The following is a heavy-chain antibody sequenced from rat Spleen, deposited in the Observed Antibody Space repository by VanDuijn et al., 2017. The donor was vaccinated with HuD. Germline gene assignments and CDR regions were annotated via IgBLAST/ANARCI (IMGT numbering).Heavy chain of an antibody. J-gene: IGHJ2*01. V-gene: IGHV5-58*01. CDR1: GFTFSSYW. CDR2: INPDGGHT. CDR3: AVSGYGY. D-gene: IGHD4-3*01. Sequence: EVQLVETGGGLVQPGKSLKLSCVASGFTFSSYWMYWVRRAPGMGLEWVSSINPDGGHTSYPDSVRGRFTISRDNAENTVYLQMNSLRSDDTATYYCAVSGYGYWGQGVMVTVSS.